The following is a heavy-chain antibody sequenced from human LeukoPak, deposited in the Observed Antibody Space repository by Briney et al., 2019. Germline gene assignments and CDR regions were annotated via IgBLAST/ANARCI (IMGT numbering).Heavy chain of an antibody. V-gene: IGHV3-21*01. Sequence: GGSLRLSCAASGFTFSSYSMNWVRQAPGKGLEWVSSISSSSSYIYYADSVKGRFTISRDNAKNSLYLQMNSLRAEDTAVYYCARDRYDFWSGYSTGAFDIWDQGTMVTVSS. CDR3: ARDRYDFWSGYSTGAFDI. CDR1: GFTFSSYS. D-gene: IGHD3-3*01. J-gene: IGHJ3*02. CDR2: ISSSSSYI.